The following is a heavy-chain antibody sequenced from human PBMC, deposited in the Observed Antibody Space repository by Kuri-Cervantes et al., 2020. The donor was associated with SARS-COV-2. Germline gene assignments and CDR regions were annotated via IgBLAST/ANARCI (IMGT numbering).Heavy chain of an antibody. J-gene: IGHJ5*02. CDR3: SRIGSSWYLHSPWFDP. D-gene: IGHD6-13*01. CDR1: GFSLSNARMG. CDR2: IFSNDEK. Sequence: SGPTLVKPPEPLTLTSTVSGFSLSNARMGVSWIRQPPGKALEWLAHIFSNDEKSYSTSLKSRLTISKYTSKSQVVLTMTNMDHVHTATYYCSRIGSSWYLHSPWFDPWGQGTLVTVSS. V-gene: IGHV2-26*01.